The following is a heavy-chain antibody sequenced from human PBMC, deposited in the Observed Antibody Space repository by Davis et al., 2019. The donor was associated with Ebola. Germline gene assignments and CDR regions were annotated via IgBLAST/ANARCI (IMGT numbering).Heavy chain of an antibody. CDR2: IYYSGST. J-gene: IGHJ5*02. CDR3: ARYSSGSYFNWFDP. Sequence: PSETLSLTCTVSGGSISSYYWSWIRQPPGKGLEWIGYIYYSGSTNYNPSLKSRVTISVDTSKNQFSLKLSSVTAADTAVYYCARYSSGSYFNWFDPWGQGTLVTVSS. V-gene: IGHV4-59*08. CDR1: GGSISSYY. D-gene: IGHD1-26*01.